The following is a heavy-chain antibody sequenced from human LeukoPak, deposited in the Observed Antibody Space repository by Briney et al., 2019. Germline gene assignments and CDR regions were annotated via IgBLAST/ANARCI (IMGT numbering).Heavy chain of an antibody. CDR3: AKDAVITIFGVVTGPFDY. D-gene: IGHD3-3*01. J-gene: IGHJ4*02. CDR1: GFTFTNYT. Sequence: GGSLRLSCAASGFTFTNYTMAWVRQAPGKGLEWVSAVSGSGVNTYYADSVKGRFTLSRDNSKNTLYLQMNSLRAEDTAVYYCAKDAVITIFGVVTGPFDYWGKGTLVTVSS. V-gene: IGHV3-23*01. CDR2: VSGSGVNT.